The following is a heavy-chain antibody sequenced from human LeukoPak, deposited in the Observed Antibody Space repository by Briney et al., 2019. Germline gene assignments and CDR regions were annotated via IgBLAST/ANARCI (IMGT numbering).Heavy chain of an antibody. J-gene: IGHJ3*02. D-gene: IGHD3-10*01. CDR2: ISGSGGTT. CDR1: GFTFSSYG. V-gene: IGHV3-23*01. Sequence: GGTLRLSCAASGFTFSSYGMSWVRRGPGKGLEWVSGISGSGGTTYYADSVKGRFTISRDNSKNTLYLQMNSLRAEDTAVYYCAKDSPMVRHAFDIWGQGTMVTVSS. CDR3: AKDSPMVRHAFDI.